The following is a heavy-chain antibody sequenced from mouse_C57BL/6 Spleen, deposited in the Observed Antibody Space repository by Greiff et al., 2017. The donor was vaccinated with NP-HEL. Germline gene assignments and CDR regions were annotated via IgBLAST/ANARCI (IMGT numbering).Heavy chain of an antibody. J-gene: IGHJ3*01. CDR2: ISLKSDNYAT. V-gene: IGHV6-3*01. CDR3: ARDGRLFAY. Sequence: EVQVVESGGGLVQPGGSMKLSCVASGFTFSNYWMNWVRQSPEKGLEWVAQISLKSDNYATHYAVYVKGRFTISRDDSKSSVYLQMNNLRAEDTGIYYCARDGRLFAYWGQGTLVTVSA. D-gene: IGHD2-3*01. CDR1: GFTFSNYW.